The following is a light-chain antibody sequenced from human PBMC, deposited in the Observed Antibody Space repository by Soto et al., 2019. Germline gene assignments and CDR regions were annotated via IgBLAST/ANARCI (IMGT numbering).Light chain of an antibody. J-gene: IGLJ3*02. CDR2: ATD. Sequence: QSVLTQPPSASGAPGQTVTISCSGRPSSFRSESVRWYRHLPETAPKLIIYATDQRPSGVPDRFSGFKSGTSASLAISGLRAEDEADYYCAAWDGSLRGRVFGGGTKVTVL. CDR1: PSSFRSES. CDR3: AAWDGSLRGRV. V-gene: IGLV1-47*01.